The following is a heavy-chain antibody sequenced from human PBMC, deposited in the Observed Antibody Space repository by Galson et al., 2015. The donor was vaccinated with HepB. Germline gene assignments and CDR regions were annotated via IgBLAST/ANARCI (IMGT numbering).Heavy chain of an antibody. CDR2: IIPIFGTA. Sequence: SVKVSCKASGGTFSSYAISWVRQAPGQGHEWMGGIIPIFGTANYAQKFQGRVTITRDTSASTAYMELSSLRSEDTAVYYCARTRRLLTFDPWGQGTLVTVSS. CDR1: GGTFSSYA. D-gene: IGHD5-12*01. CDR3: ARTRRLLTFDP. V-gene: IGHV1-69*05. J-gene: IGHJ5*02.